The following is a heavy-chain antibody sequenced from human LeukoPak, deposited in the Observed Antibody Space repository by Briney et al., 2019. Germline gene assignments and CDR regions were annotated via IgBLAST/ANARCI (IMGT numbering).Heavy chain of an antibody. CDR1: GFTFSSYA. CDR3: AKDIAPLRYDSSGYYHNWFDP. CDR2: ISYDGSNK. D-gene: IGHD3-22*01. J-gene: IGHJ5*02. V-gene: IGHV3-30-3*01. Sequence: GGSLRLSCAASGFTFSSYAMHWVRQAPGKGLEWVAVISYDGSNKYYADSVKGRFTISRDNAKNSLYLQMNSLRAEDTALYYCAKDIAPLRYDSSGYYHNWFDPWGQGTLVTVSS.